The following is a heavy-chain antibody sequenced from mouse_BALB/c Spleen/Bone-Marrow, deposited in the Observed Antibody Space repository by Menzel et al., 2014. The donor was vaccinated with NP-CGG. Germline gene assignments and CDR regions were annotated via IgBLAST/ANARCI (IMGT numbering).Heavy chain of an antibody. CDR3: ARPHRYAHYFDY. V-gene: IGHV1S130*01. Sequence: VQLQQSGSVLVRPGASVKLSCKASGYTFTSSWTHWAKQRPGQGLEWIGEIHPNSGNTNYNEKFKGKATLTVDTSSSTAYADLSSLTSEDSAVYYCARPHRYAHYFDYWGQGTTLTVSS. CDR2: IHPNSGNT. CDR1: GYTFTSSW. D-gene: IGHD2-14*01. J-gene: IGHJ2*01.